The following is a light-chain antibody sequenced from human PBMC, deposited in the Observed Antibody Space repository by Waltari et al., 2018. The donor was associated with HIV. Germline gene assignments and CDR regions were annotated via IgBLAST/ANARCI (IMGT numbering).Light chain of an antibody. CDR2: QDS. Sequence: SYDLTQPTSVSVSLGQTASITCSGDELGRQYVCWYQQRPGQSPVMVIFQDSERPSGIPERFSGSNSGNTATLTISGTQAMDEAAYYCQTWDINTAVFGGGTKLTVL. CDR3: QTWDINTAV. J-gene: IGLJ2*01. V-gene: IGLV3-1*01. CDR1: ELGRQY.